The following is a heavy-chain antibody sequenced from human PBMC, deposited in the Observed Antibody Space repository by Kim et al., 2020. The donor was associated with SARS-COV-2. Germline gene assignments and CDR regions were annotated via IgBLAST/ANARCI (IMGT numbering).Heavy chain of an antibody. J-gene: IGHJ6*02. Sequence: GGSLRLSCAASGFTFSSYWMHWVRQAPGKGLVWVSRINSDGSSTNYADSVKGRFTVSRDNAKDTLYLQMDSLRAEDSAVYYCARVFRVTFYSGMDVWGPG. CDR2: INSDGSST. CDR1: GFTFSSYW. V-gene: IGHV3-74*01. D-gene: IGHD3-10*01. CDR3: ARVFRVTFYSGMDV.